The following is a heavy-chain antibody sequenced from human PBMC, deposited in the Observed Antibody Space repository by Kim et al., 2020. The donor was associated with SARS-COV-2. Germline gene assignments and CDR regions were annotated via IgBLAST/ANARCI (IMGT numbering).Heavy chain of an antibody. CDR3: ARGGVAASNWFDP. CDR1: GYTFTGYY. V-gene: IGHV1-2*02. J-gene: IGHJ5*02. CDR2: INPNSGGT. Sequence: ASVKVSCKASGYTFTGYYMHWVLQAPGQGLEWMGWINPNSGGTNYAQKFQGRVTMTRDTSISTAYMELSRLRSDDTAVYYCARGGVAASNWFDPWGQGTLVTVSS. D-gene: IGHD2-15*01.